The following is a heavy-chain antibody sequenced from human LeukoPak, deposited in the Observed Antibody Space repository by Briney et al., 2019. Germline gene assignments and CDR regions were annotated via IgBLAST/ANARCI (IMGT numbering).Heavy chain of an antibody. V-gene: IGHV3-21*04. CDR3: ARAPSHRGFDY. CDR2: ISSPADTI. CDR1: GFTFSSYS. J-gene: IGHJ4*02. Sequence: GGSLRLSCAASGFTFSSYSMNWVRQTPGKGLEWVSVISSPADTIYYADFVRGRFTISRDNSKYTLYLHLNSLRVDNTAVYYCARAPSHRGFDYWGQGTLVTVSS.